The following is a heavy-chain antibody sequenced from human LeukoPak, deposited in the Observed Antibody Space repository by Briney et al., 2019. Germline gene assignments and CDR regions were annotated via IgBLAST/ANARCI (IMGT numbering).Heavy chain of an antibody. Sequence: ASVKVSCKASGYTFTSYGISWVRQAPGQGLEWMGWISAYNGNTNYAQKLQGRVTMTTDTSTSTAYMELRSLRSDDTAVYYCAPRTLYGGNGYFDYWGQGTLVTVSS. J-gene: IGHJ4*02. V-gene: IGHV1-18*01. D-gene: IGHD4-23*01. CDR1: GYTFTSYG. CDR2: ISAYNGNT. CDR3: APRTLYGGNGYFDY.